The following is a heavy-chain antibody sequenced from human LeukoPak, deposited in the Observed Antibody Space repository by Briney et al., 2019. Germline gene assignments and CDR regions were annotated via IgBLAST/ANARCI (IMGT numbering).Heavy chain of an antibody. J-gene: IGHJ4*02. CDR3: AKAGKKRAEPGDFDY. D-gene: IGHD1-14*01. Sequence: QPGRSLRLSCAASGFTLSSYGMHWVRQAPGKGLEWVAAASFDGSNKYYTDSVRGRFTVSRDNSKNTLYLQMNSLRPDDTAVYHCAKAGKKRAEPGDFDYWGQGSLVTVSS. V-gene: IGHV3-30*18. CDR1: GFTLSSYG. CDR2: ASFDGSNK.